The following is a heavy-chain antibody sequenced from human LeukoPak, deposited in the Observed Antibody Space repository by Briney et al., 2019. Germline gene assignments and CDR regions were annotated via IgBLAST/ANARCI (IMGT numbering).Heavy chain of an antibody. V-gene: IGHV3-23*01. CDR2: ISGSGGST. D-gene: IGHD4-23*01. Sequence: GGSLRLSCAASGFTFSSYAMSWVRQAPGKGLEWVSAISGSGGSTYYADSVKGRFTISGDNAKNSLYLQMNSLRAEDTAVYYCASQMTTAVSFDYWGQGTLVTVSS. J-gene: IGHJ4*02. CDR1: GFTFSSYA. CDR3: ASQMTTAVSFDY.